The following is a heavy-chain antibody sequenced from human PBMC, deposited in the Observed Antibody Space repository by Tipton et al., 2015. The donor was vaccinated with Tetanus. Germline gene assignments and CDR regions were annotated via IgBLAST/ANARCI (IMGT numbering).Heavy chain of an antibody. J-gene: IGHJ4*02. CDR1: GYSFTDYW. CDR2: ISAYNGNT. CDR3: ARDGLPEYYYDSSGYLDY. D-gene: IGHD3-22*01. V-gene: IGHV1-18*04. Sequence: QVQLVQSGAEVKRPGESLKISCKGSGYSFTDYWIAWVRQAPGQGLEWMGWISAYNGNTNYAQKLQGRVTMTTDTSTSTAYMELRSLRSDDTAVYYCARDGLPEYYYDSSGYLDYWGQGTLVTVSS.